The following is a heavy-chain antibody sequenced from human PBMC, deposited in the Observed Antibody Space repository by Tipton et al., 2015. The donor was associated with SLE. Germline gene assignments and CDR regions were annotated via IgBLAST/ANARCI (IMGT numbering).Heavy chain of an antibody. Sequence: SLRLSCAASGFTFSTYGMHWVRQAPGKGLEWVAIIWYDGSKKYYADSVKGRFTISRDNSKNTLYLQMNSLRAEDTAVYYCATQLTTVTGFDYWGQGTLVTVSS. CDR1: GFTFSTYG. CDR3: ATQLTTVTGFDY. D-gene: IGHD4-17*01. J-gene: IGHJ4*02. CDR2: IWYDGSKK. V-gene: IGHV3-33*08.